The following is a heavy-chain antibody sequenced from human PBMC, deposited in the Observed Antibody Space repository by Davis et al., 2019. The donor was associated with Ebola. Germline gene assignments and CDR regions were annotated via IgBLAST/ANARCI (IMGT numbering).Heavy chain of an antibody. J-gene: IGHJ6*02. V-gene: IGHV4-39*07. CDR2: INHSGST. D-gene: IGHD4-11*01. Sequence: PSETLSLTCTVSGGSISSSSYYWGWIRQPPGKGLEWIGEINHSGSTNYNPSLKSRVTISVDTSKNQFSLKLSSVTAADTAVYYCARGRGYSNYVYYYYGMDVWGQGTTVTVSS. CDR3: ARGRGYSNYVYYYYGMDV. CDR1: GGSISSSSYY.